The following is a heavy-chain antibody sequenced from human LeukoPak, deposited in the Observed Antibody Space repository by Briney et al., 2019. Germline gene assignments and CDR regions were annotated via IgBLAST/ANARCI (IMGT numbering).Heavy chain of an antibody. CDR2: IYTSGST. CDR1: GGSISSYY. D-gene: IGHD3-10*01. CDR3: ARYTLYGSGKNWFDP. V-gene: IGHV4-4*09. J-gene: IGHJ5*02. Sequence: SETLSLTCTVSGGSISSYYWSWIRQPPGKGLEWIGYIYTSGSTNYNPSLKSRVTISVDTSKNQFSLKLSSVTAADTAVYYCARYTLYGSGKNWFDPWGQGTLVTVSS.